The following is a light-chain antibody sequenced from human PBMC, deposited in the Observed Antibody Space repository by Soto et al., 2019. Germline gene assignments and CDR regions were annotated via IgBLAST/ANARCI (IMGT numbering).Light chain of an antibody. CDR1: QSINWY. CDR2: AAS. Sequence: EIQRISSPSSISASVGGVDLGGRLASQSINWYLNWYQQKPGKAPNLLIYAASSLQSGVPSRFSCSGSGTDFTLTISSMQSEDFAVYYCQQYNNWPQTFGQGTKVDIK. CDR3: QQYNNWPQT. J-gene: IGKJ1*01. V-gene: IGKV1-39*01.